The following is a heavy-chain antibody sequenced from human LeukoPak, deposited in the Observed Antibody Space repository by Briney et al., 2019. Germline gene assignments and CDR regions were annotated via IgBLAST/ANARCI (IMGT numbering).Heavy chain of an antibody. CDR1: GFTFSSHW. J-gene: IGHJ4*02. V-gene: IGHV3-23*01. D-gene: IGHD4-23*01. Sequence: GGSLRLSCAASGFTFSSHWMTWVRQAPGKGLEWVSTIDDNGDNTYYADSVKGRFTISRDNSKNTLYLQMNSLRAEGTAVYYCAKYDYGGNPNEYYFDYWGQGTLVTVSS. CDR3: AKYDYGGNPNEYYFDY. CDR2: IDDNGDNT.